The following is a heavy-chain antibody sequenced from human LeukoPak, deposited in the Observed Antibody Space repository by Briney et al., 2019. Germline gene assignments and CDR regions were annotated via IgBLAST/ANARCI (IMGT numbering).Heavy chain of an antibody. Sequence: SETLSLTCSVCGYSISSDYYWGWIRQTPGKGLEWIGSIHHSGSTYYNPSLKSRVTISVDTSKNQFSLKLSSVTAADTAVYYCARVPYCSSSSCYLFFDYWGQGTLVTVSS. J-gene: IGHJ4*02. V-gene: IGHV4-38-2*02. CDR2: IHHSGST. D-gene: IGHD2-2*01. CDR1: GYSISSDYY. CDR3: ARVPYCSSSSCYLFFDY.